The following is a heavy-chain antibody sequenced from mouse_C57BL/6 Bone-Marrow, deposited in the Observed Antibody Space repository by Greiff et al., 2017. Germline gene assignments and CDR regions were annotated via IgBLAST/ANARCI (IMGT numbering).Heavy chain of an antibody. CDR2: ISDGGSYT. CDR3: ARDLSTVVGYFDY. J-gene: IGHJ2*01. D-gene: IGHD1-1*01. V-gene: IGHV5-4*01. CDR1: GFTFSSYA. Sequence: EVQVVESGGGLVKPGGSLKLSCAASGFTFSSYAMSWVRQTPEKRLEWVATISDGGSYTYYPDNVKGRFTISRDNAKNNLYLQMSHLKSEDTAMYYCARDLSTVVGYFDYWGQGTTLTVSS.